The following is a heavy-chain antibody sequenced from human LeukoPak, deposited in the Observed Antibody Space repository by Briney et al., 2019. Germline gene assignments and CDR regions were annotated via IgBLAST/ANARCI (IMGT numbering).Heavy chain of an antibody. CDR3: ARDRRGYGNWFDP. D-gene: IGHD5-12*01. CDR1: GGSISSYY. V-gene: IGHV4-4*07. Sequence: SETLSPTCTVSGGSISSYYWSWIRQPAGKGLEWIGRIYASGSTNYNPSLTSRVTMSVDTSKNQFSLKLSSVTAADTAVYYCARDRRGYGNWFDPWGQGTLVTVSS. CDR2: IYASGST. J-gene: IGHJ5*02.